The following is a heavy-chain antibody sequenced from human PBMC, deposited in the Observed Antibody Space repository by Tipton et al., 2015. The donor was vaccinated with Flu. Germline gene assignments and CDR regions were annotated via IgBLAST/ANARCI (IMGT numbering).Heavy chain of an antibody. CDR3: ARYPVAGTLESHVLDI. CDR2: INHYGNT. V-gene: IGHV4-34*01. D-gene: IGHD6-19*01. J-gene: IGHJ3*02. Sequence: TLSLTCAVYGGSLSDYYWSWIRQPPGKGLEYIGEINHYGNTNYSPSLKSRFTISVDMSRNQFSLKLTSVTVADTAVYYCARYPVAGTLESHVLDIWGQGTLVTVSS. CDR1: GGSLSDYY.